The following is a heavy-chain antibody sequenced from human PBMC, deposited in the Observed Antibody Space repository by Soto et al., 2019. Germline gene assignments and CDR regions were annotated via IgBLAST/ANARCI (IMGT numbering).Heavy chain of an antibody. CDR3: AKDPTRYSISWYSAYYYYGMDV. CDR2: ISYDGSNK. V-gene: IGHV3-30*18. D-gene: IGHD6-13*01. CDR1: GFTFSSYG. Sequence: PGGSLRLSCAASGFTFSSYGMHWVRQAPGKGLEWVAVISYDGSNKYYADSVKGRFTISRDNSKNTLYLQMNSLRAEDTAVYYCAKDPTRYSISWYSAYYYYGMDVWGQGNTVTVS. J-gene: IGHJ6*02.